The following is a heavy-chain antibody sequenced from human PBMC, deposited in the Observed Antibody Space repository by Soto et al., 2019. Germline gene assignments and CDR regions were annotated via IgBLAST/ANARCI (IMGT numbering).Heavy chain of an antibody. Sequence: QPGGSLRLSCAASGITFSSSWMHWVRQAPGKGLVWVSRISSDGSTTNYADSVKGRFTISRDNAENTLFLQMNSLRAEDTAVYYCAPSDMPALTSWGQGTLVTVSS. J-gene: IGHJ4*02. CDR3: APSDMPALTS. CDR2: ISSDGSTT. V-gene: IGHV3-74*01. CDR1: GITFSSSW. D-gene: IGHD2-2*01.